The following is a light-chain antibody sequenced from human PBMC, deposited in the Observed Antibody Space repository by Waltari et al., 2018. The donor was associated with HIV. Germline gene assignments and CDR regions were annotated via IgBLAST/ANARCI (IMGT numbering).Light chain of an antibody. CDR3: YSTDSSGNHREV. V-gene: IGLV3-10*01. CDR2: EDS. Sequence: SYELTQPPSVSVSPGQTARITCPGDALPKKYAYWYQQKSGQAPVLVIYEDSKRPSGIPERFSGSSSGTMATLTISGAQVEDEADYYCYSTDSSGNHREVFGGGTKLTVL. CDR1: ALPKKY. J-gene: IGLJ3*02.